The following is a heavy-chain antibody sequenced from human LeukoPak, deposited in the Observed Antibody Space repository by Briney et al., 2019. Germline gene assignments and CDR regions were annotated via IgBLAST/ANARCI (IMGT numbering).Heavy chain of an antibody. CDR3: ATTVPYRSSFTHFDY. CDR2: ISGSGGST. V-gene: IGHV3-23*01. Sequence: SGGSLRLSCAASGFTFSSYAMSWVRQAPGKGLEWVSAISGSGGSTYYADSVKGRFTISRDNSKNTLYLQMNSLRAEDTAVYYCATTVPYRSSFTHFDYWGQGTLVTVSS. CDR1: GFTFSSYA. J-gene: IGHJ4*02. D-gene: IGHD6-6*01.